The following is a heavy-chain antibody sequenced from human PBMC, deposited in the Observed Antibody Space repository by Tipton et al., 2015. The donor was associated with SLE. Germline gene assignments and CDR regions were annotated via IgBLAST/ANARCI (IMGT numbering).Heavy chain of an antibody. CDR1: GGSISSYY. CDR3: ARGLVLGYSSGLNY. V-gene: IGHV4-34*01. J-gene: IGHJ4*02. CDR2: INHSGST. D-gene: IGHD6-19*01. Sequence: TLSLTCTVSGGSISSYYWTWIRQPPGKGLEWIGEINHSGSTNYNPSLKSRVTISLDTSKNQFSLKLSSVTAADTAVYYCARGLVLGYSSGLNYWGQGTLVTVSS.